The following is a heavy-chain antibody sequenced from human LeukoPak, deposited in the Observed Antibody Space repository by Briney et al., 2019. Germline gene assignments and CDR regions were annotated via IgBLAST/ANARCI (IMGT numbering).Heavy chain of an antibody. J-gene: IGHJ4*02. Sequence: GGSLRLSCAASGFTFSSYGMPWVRQAPGKGLEWVAFIRYDGSNKYYADSVKGRFTISRDNSKNTLYLQMNSLRAEDTAVYYCAKEPDLWFGEYYFDYWGQGTLVTVSS. V-gene: IGHV3-30*02. CDR1: GFTFSSYG. D-gene: IGHD3-10*01. CDR2: IRYDGSNK. CDR3: AKEPDLWFGEYYFDY.